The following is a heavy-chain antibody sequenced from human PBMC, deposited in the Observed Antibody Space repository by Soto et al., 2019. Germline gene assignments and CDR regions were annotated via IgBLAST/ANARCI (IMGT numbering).Heavy chain of an antibody. CDR3: AKPLGVVGFLDFDY. J-gene: IGHJ4*02. CDR1: GFTFSPYA. V-gene: IGHV3-23*01. Sequence: PGGSLRLSCTASGFTFSPYAMSWVRQAPGKGLEWVSAISGSGGITYYADSVKGRFTISRDNFKNTLYLQMNSLRAEDTAIYYCAKPLGVVGFLDFDYWGQGSLVTVSS. CDR2: ISGSGGIT. D-gene: IGHD2-21*01.